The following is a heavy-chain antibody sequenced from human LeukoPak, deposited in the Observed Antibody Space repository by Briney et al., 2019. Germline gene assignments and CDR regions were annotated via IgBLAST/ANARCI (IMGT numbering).Heavy chain of an antibody. CDR2: IYYSGST. J-gene: IGHJ4*02. CDR3: ARAPMRSGYFY. V-gene: IGHV4-39*01. D-gene: IGHD3-3*01. CDR1: GGSISSSSYY. Sequence: SETLSLTCTVSGGSISSSSYYWGWIRQPPGKGLEWIGSIYYSGSTYYNPSLKSRVTISVDTSKNQFSLKLSSVTAADTAVYYCARAPMRSGYFYWGQGTLVTVSS.